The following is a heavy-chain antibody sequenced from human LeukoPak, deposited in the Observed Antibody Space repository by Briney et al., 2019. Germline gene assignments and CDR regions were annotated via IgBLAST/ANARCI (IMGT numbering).Heavy chain of an antibody. J-gene: IGHJ6*03. Sequence: GGSLRLSCAASGFTVSSNYMSWVRQAPGKGLEWVSVIYSGGSAYYADSVKGRFTISRDNSKNTLYLQMNSLRAEDTAVYYCATLATELSGYYYYYYMDVWGKGTTVTISS. CDR2: IYSGGSA. CDR3: ATLATELSGYYYYYYMDV. V-gene: IGHV3-53*01. CDR1: GFTVSSNY. D-gene: IGHD3-10*01.